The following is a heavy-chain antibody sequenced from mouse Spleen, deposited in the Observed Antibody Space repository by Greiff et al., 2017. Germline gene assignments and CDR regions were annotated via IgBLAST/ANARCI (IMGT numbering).Heavy chain of an antibody. CDR2: IDPETGGT. D-gene: IGHD1-1*01. V-gene: IGHV1-15*01. J-gene: IGHJ2*01. CDR3: TRGRYYGSSSYFDY. Sequence: QVQLQQSGAELVRPGASVTLSCKASGYTFTDYEMHWVKQTPVHGLEWIGAIDPETGGTAYNQKFKGKAILTADKSSSTAYMELRSLTSEDSAVYYCTRGRYYGSSSYFDYWGQGTTLTVSS. CDR1: GYTFTDYE.